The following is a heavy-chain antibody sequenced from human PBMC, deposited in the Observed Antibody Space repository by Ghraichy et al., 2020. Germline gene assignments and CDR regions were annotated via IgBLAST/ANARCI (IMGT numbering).Heavy chain of an antibody. CDR3: ARGTRSDFWAWNDY. CDR2: ISAYNGNT. CDR1: GFTFTSYG. D-gene: IGHD3-3*01. V-gene: IGHV1-18*04. Sequence: ASVKVSCKASGFTFTSYGITWVRQAPGQGLQWMGWISAYNGNTNFAQKLQGRVTMTTDTSTRTTYMELRNLRSDDTAVYYCARGTRSDFWAWNDYWGQGTLVTVSS. J-gene: IGHJ4*02.